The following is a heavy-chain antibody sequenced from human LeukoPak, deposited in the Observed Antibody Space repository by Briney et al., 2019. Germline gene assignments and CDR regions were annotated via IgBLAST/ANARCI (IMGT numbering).Heavy chain of an antibody. CDR3: ARQIRYSSGWYDY. V-gene: IGHV5-51*01. J-gene: IGHJ4*02. CDR1: GYTFTSYW. CDR2: IYPGDSDT. D-gene: IGHD6-19*01. Sequence: EESLKISCKGSGYTFTSYWIGWVRQMPGKGLEWMGIIYPGDSDTRYSPSFQGQVTISADKSISTAYLQWSSLKASDTAIYYCARQIRYSSGWYDYWGQGTLVTVSS.